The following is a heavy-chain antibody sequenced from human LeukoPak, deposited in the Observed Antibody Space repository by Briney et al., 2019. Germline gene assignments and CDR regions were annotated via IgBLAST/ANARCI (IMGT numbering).Heavy chain of an antibody. D-gene: IGHD3-22*01. CDR1: GYTFTDYY. CDR3: AREGDGYDSSGYWFDC. Sequence: ASVKVSCKASGYTFTDYYMHWVRQALGQGLEWMGWINPKSGGTNYAQKFQDRVTMTRDTSISTAYMELIRLRSDDTAVYYCAREGDGYDSSGYWFDCWGQGTLVTVSS. J-gene: IGHJ4*02. V-gene: IGHV1-2*02. CDR2: INPKSGGT.